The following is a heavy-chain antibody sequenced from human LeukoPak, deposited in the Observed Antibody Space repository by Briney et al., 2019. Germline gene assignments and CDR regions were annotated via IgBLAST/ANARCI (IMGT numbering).Heavy chain of an antibody. V-gene: IGHV3-7*01. CDR2: IKQDGSEG. CDR1: GFTFRSFW. Sequence: PGGSLRLSCAASGFTFRSFWMSWVRQAPGKGLEWVANIKQDGSEGYYVDSVKGRFTISRDNAKNSLYLQMNSLRAEDTAVYYCARDPQLYFDYWGQGTLVTVSS. D-gene: IGHD6-13*01. J-gene: IGHJ4*02. CDR3: ARDPQLYFDY.